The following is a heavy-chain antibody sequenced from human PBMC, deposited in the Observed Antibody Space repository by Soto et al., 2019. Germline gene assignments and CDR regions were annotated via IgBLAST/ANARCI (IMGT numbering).Heavy chain of an antibody. CDR3: TTGRDDLLY. D-gene: IGHD1-26*01. CDR2: IKSKTDGGTT. Sequence: EVQLVESGGGLVKPGGSLRLSCAVSGFTFDKVWMNWVRQAPGKGLEWVGRIKSKTDGGTTDYAAPVKGRITISRVDSKNMLYLQLNSLKTEDTGMYFCTTGRDDLLYWGQGTLVTVSS. J-gene: IGHJ4*02. V-gene: IGHV3-15*07. CDR1: GFTFDKVW.